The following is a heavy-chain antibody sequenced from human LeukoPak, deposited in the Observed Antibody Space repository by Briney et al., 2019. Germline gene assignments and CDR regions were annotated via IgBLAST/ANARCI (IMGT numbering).Heavy chain of an antibody. D-gene: IGHD3-10*01. J-gene: IGHJ5*01. CDR1: GYTFTSYW. CDR2: IYPSDSDT. CDR3: ARRRREGYTNGWFGGGADS. Sequence: GESLKISCQGSGYTFTSYWIAWVRQMPGKGLEWMGIIYPSDSDTRYSPSFQGQVTISADKSINTVFLQWSSLKASDTAMYFCARRRREGYTNGWFGGGADSWGQGTLVTVSP. V-gene: IGHV5-51*01.